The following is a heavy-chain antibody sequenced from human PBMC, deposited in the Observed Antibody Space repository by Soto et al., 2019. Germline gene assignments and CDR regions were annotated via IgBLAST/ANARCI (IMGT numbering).Heavy chain of an antibody. J-gene: IGHJ5*02. V-gene: IGHV1-3*01. CDR3: ARDRITMVRGVIIHNWFDP. Sequence: ASVKVSCKASGYTFTSYAMHWVRQAPGQRLEWMGWINAGNGNTKYSQKFQGRVTITRDTSASTAYMELSSLRSEDTAVYYCARDRITMVRGVIIHNWFDPWGQGTLVTVSS. D-gene: IGHD3-10*01. CDR2: INAGNGNT. CDR1: GYTFTSYA.